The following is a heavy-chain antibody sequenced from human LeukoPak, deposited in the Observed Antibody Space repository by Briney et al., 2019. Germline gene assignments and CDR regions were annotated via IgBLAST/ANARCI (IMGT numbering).Heavy chain of an antibody. Sequence: GGSLRLSCAASGFTFSSYAMHWVRQAPGKGLEWVAVISYDGSNKYYADSVKGRFTISRDNSKNTLYLQMNSLRAEDTAVYYCARVWPSTSGSYDDAFDIWGQGTMVTVSS. D-gene: IGHD1-26*01. CDR1: GFTFSSYA. CDR2: ISYDGSNK. CDR3: ARVWPSTSGSYDDAFDI. V-gene: IGHV3-30*04. J-gene: IGHJ3*02.